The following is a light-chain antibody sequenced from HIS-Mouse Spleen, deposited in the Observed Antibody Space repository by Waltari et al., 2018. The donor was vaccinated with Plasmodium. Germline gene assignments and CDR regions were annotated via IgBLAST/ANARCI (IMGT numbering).Light chain of an antibody. J-gene: IGLJ1*01. CDR3: CSYAGSSTYV. Sequence: QSALTQPASVSGSPGQSITIPCLGTSSDVGRYNLVPWYQQHPGKAPKLMIYEGSKRPSGVSNRFPGSKSGNTASLTISGLQAEDEADYYCCSYAGSSTYVFGTGTKVTVL. CDR1: SSDVGRYNL. V-gene: IGLV2-23*01. CDR2: EGS.